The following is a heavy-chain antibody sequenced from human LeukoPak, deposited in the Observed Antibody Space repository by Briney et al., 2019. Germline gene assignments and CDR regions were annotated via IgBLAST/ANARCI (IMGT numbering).Heavy chain of an antibody. CDR2: IYYTGST. D-gene: IGHD3-9*01. J-gene: IGHJ4*02. Sequence: PSETLSLTCTVSSGSISSSSYYWGWIRQPPGKGLEWLGIIYYTGSTYYNPSLKSRVTISVDTSKNQFSLKLSSVTAADTTVYYCARAVVTGRVLDYWGQGILVTVSS. CDR1: SGSISSSSYY. V-gene: IGHV4-39*01. CDR3: ARAVVTGRVLDY.